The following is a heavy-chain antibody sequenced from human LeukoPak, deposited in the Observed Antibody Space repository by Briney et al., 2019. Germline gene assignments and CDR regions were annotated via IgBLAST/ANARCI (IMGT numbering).Heavy chain of an antibody. J-gene: IGHJ4*02. Sequence: PSETLSLTCTVSGGSISSYYWSWIRQPPGKGLEWIGYIYYSGSTNYNPSLKSRVTISVDTSKNQFSLQLNSMTPEDTAVYYCARGSPNPGSLDYWGQGTLVTVSS. D-gene: IGHD1-14*01. V-gene: IGHV4-59*12. CDR3: ARGSPNPGSLDY. CDR1: GGSISSYY. CDR2: IYYSGST.